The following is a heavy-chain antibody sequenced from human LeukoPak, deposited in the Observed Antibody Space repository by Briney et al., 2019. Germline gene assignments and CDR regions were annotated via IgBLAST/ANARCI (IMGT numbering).Heavy chain of an antibody. J-gene: IGHJ6*03. CDR2: IYHSGST. V-gene: IGHV4-39*07. D-gene: IGHD4-11*01. Sequence: SETLSLTCTVSGGSISNSAYYWGWIRQPPGKGLEWIGSIYHSGSTYYNPSLKSRVTISVDTSKNQFSLKLSSVTAADTAVYYCARSNRGTVTTCMDVWGKGTTVTVSS. CDR3: ARSNRGTVTTCMDV. CDR1: GGSISNSAYY.